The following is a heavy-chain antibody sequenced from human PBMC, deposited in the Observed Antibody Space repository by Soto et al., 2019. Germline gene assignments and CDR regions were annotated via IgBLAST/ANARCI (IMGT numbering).Heavy chain of an antibody. CDR2: ISGSGGST. CDR1: GFTFSSYA. CDR3: AKIPAVAGTSYLFFDY. J-gene: IGHJ4*02. V-gene: IGHV3-23*01. D-gene: IGHD6-19*01. Sequence: EVQLLESGGGLVQPGGSLRLSCAASGFTFSSYAMSWVRQAPGKGLEWVSAISGSGGSTYYADSVKGRFTISRDNSKNTLYLQMNSLRAEDTAVYYCAKIPAVAGTSYLFFDYWGQGTLVTVSS.